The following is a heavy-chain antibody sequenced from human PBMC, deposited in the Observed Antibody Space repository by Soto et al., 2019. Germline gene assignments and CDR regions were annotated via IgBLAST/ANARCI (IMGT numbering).Heavy chain of an antibody. D-gene: IGHD2-2*01. V-gene: IGHV1-69*06. J-gene: IGHJ5*02. Sequence: QVQLVQSGPEVKKPGSSVKVSCQGSGGFNSYSISWVRQAPGQGPEWMGGIIPIFATPTYAQKFQGRVTITADKSTSTAYMELSRLTSEDTAVYYCARGGPVIIPAATNWFDPWGQGTLVSVSS. CDR3: ARGGPVIIPAATNWFDP. CDR1: GGFNSYS. CDR2: IIPIFATP.